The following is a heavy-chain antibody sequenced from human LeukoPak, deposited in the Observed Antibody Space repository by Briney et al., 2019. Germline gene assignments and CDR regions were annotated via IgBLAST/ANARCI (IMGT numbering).Heavy chain of an antibody. CDR3: ARLGYGDPHFDY. D-gene: IGHD2-8*01. Sequence: PSETLTLTCAVSGYSISSGYYWGWIRQPPGKGLEWTGSIYHSGSTYYNPSLKSRVTISVDTSKNQFSLKLSSVTAADTAMYYCARLGYGDPHFDYWGQGTLVTVSS. J-gene: IGHJ4*02. CDR1: GYSISSGYY. V-gene: IGHV4-38-2*01. CDR2: IYHSGST.